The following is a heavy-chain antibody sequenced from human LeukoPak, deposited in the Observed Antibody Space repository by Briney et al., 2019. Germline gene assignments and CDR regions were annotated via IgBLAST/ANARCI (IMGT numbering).Heavy chain of an antibody. CDR3: ARDRGSKRVAYCGGDCYIGYFDL. Sequence: ASVKVSCKASGYTFTSYYMHWVRQAPGHGLEWMGIINPSGGSTSYAQKFQGRVTMTRDTSTSTVYMELSSLRSEDTAVYYCARDRGSKRVAYCGGDCYIGYFDLWGRGTLVTVSS. CDR1: GYTFTSYY. V-gene: IGHV1-46*01. J-gene: IGHJ2*01. D-gene: IGHD2-21*02. CDR2: INPSGGST.